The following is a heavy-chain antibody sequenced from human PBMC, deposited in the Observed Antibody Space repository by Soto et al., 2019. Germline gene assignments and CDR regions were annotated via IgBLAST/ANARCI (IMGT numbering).Heavy chain of an antibody. V-gene: IGHV1-18*01. CDR1: GYTFTSYG. D-gene: IGHD1-26*01. CDR2: ISAYIGNT. CDR3: ASDGPLPYRDYFDY. J-gene: IGHJ4*02. Sequence: QVRLVQSGAEVKKPGASVKVSCKASGYTFTSYGISWVRQAPGQGLEWMGWISAYIGNTNSAQKLQGRVTMTTDTATRTAYMELRSLRSDDTSVYSFASDGPLPYRDYFDYWGQVTLVTVSA.